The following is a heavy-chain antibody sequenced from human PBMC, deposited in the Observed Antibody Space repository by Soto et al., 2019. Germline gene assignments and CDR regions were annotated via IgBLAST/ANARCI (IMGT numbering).Heavy chain of an antibody. Sequence: GGSLRLSCAASGFTFSSYSMNWVRQAPGKGLEWVSSISSSSSYIYYADSVKGRFTISRDNAKNSLYLQMNSLRAEDTAVYYCARGAYYYDSSGYSERLDYWGQGTLVTVSS. CDR3: ARGAYYYDSSGYSERLDY. CDR2: ISSSSSYI. J-gene: IGHJ4*02. CDR1: GFTFSSYS. D-gene: IGHD3-22*01. V-gene: IGHV3-21*01.